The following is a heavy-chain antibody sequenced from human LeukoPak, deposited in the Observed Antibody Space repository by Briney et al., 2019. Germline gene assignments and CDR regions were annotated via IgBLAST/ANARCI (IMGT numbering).Heavy chain of an antibody. J-gene: IGHJ6*03. CDR3: AKDNHRPHYYYMDV. CDR1: GFSFSISA. CDR2: IQFDGSNK. V-gene: IGHV3-30*02. Sequence: GGSLRLSCAPSGFSFSISAIHGVPHTPDESGDWVTFIQFDGSNKYYAHSVRVGSPIPRESSKTSVYLQMNSLRVEDTAVYYCAKDNHRPHYYYMDVWGKGSTVIISS.